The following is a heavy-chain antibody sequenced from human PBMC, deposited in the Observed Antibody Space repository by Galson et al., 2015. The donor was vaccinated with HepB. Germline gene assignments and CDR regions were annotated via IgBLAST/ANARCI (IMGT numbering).Heavy chain of an antibody. J-gene: IGHJ4*02. V-gene: IGHV3-33*08. CDR3: GRDINPRQQWQVALRY. CDR2: IWYDGSNK. CDR1: GFTFSSYG. Sequence: SLRLSCAASGFTFSSYGMHWVRPAPGKGLEWVAAIWYDGSNKYYADSVKGRFTISRDNSKNTLYLQMNSLRAEDTAVYYCGRDINPRQQWQVALRYWGQGTQVTVSS. D-gene: IGHD6-19*01.